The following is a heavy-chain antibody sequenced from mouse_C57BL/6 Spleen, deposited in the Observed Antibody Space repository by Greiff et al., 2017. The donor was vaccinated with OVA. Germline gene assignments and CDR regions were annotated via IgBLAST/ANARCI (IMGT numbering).Heavy chain of an antibody. CDR3: ARSDGYYAMDD. Sequence: LVESGAELVKPGASVKISCKASGYAFSSYWMNWVKQRPGKGLEWIGQIYPGDGDTNYNGKFKGKATLTADKSSSTAYMQLSSLTSEDSAVYFCARSDGYYAMDDWGQGTSVTVSS. CDR2: IYPGDGDT. J-gene: IGHJ4*01. CDR1: GYAFSSYW. D-gene: IGHD2-3*01. V-gene: IGHV1-80*01.